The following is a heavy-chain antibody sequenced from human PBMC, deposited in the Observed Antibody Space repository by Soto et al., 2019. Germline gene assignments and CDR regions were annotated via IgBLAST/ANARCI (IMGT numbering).Heavy chain of an antibody. CDR1: GVSITSYF. V-gene: IGHV4-59*01. D-gene: IGHD5-12*01. J-gene: IGHJ4*02. Sequence: SETLSLTCTVSGVSITSYFWSWIRQTPGKGLDWIGSISFSGATYSNPSLKGRAALSVDTSENHLSLTLNSVTSADTAVYFCAGYRRDGYKRYFEFWGQGIQVTVSS. CDR2: ISFSGAT. CDR3: AGYRRDGYKRYFEF.